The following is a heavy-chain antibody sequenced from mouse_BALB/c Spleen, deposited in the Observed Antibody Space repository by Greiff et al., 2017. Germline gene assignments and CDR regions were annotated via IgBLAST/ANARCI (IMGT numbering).Heavy chain of an antibody. CDR2: ISSGGSYT. CDR1: GFTFSSYT. Sequence: EVKLVESGGGLVKPGGSLKLSCAASGFTFSSYTMSWVRQTPEKRLEWVATISSGGSYTYYPDSVKGRFTISRDNAKNTLYLQMSSMKSEDTAMYYCTREDGHGGFAYWGQGTLVTVSA. D-gene: IGHD1-2*01. J-gene: IGHJ3*01. V-gene: IGHV5-6-4*01. CDR3: TREDGHGGFAY.